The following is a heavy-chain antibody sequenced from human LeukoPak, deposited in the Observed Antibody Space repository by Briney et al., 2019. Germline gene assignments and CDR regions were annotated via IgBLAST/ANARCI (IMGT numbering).Heavy chain of an antibody. J-gene: IGHJ4*02. CDR3: AGGYGSARPGSRTYDY. CDR1: GGTFSSYA. D-gene: IGHD3-10*01. Sequence: VASVKVSCKASGGTFSSYAISWVRQAPGQGLEGMGGIIPIFGTANYAQKFQGRVTITADKSTSTAYMELSSLRSEDTAVYYCAGGYGSARPGSRTYDYWGQGTLVTVSS. V-gene: IGHV1-69*06. CDR2: IIPIFGTA.